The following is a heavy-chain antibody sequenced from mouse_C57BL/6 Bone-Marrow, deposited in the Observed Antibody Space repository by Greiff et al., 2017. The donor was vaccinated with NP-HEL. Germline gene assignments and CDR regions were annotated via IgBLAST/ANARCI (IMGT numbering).Heavy chain of an antibody. V-gene: IGHV1-72*01. D-gene: IGHD5-1*01. CDR1: GYTFTSYW. Sequence: VQLQQPGAELVKPGASVKLSCKASGYTFTSYWMHWVKQRPGQGLEWIGRIDPNSGGTKYNEKFKSKATLTVDKPSSTAYMQLSSLTSEDSAVYYCARSDPPLGYLWFAYWGQGTLVTVSA. J-gene: IGHJ3*01. CDR2: IDPNSGGT. CDR3: ARSDPPLGYLWFAY.